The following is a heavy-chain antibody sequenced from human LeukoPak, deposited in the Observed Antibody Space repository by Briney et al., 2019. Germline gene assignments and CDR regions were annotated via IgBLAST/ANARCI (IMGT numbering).Heavy chain of an antibody. CDR1: GFTFSSYW. V-gene: IGHV3-7*01. J-gene: IGHJ3*02. D-gene: IGHD6-13*01. CDR3: ARSFYSSSWGDAFDI. CDR2: IKQDGSEK. Sequence: PGGSLRLSCAASGFTFSSYWMSWVRQAPGKGLEWVANIKQDGSEKYYVDSVKGRFTISRDNAKNSLYLQMNSLRAEDTAVYYCARSFYSSSWGDAFDIWGQGTMVTVSS.